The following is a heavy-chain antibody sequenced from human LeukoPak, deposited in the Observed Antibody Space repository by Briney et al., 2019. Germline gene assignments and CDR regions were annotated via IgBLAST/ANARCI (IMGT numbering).Heavy chain of an antibody. V-gene: IGHV3-11*04. D-gene: IGHD5-12*01. Sequence: PGGSLRLSCAASGFTFSDNYMSWIRQAPGKGLEWVSYISNGGTTTKYADSVEGRFTISRDNAKNFLYLQMNSLRAEDTAVYFCASEPWLLGHWGQGTLVTVSS. J-gene: IGHJ4*02. CDR1: GFTFSDNY. CDR3: ASEPWLLGH. CDR2: ISNGGTTT.